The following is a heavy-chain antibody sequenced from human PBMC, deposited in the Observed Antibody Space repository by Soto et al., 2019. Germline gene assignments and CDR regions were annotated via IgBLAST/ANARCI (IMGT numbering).Heavy chain of an antibody. CDR2: IIPIFGTA. D-gene: IGHD6-13*01. CDR3: ARSGFPGIAAY. CDR1: GGTFSSYA. Sequence: GASVKVSCKASGGTFSSYAISWVRQAPGQGLEWMGGIIPIFGTANYAQKFQGRVTITADESTSTAYMELSSLRSEGTAVYYCARSGFPGIAAYWGQGTLVTSPQ. J-gene: IGHJ4*02. V-gene: IGHV1-69*13.